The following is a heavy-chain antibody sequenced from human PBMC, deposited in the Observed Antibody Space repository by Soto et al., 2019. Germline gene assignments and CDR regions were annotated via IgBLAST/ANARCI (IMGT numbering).Heavy chain of an antibody. CDR3: ADHVPAATNYDYYDMDV. D-gene: IGHD2-2*01. J-gene: IGHJ6*02. V-gene: IGHV3-23*01. Sequence: EVQLLESGGGLVQPGGSLRLSCVASGFTFTYYSMSWVRQAPGKGLEWVSHISGSGDATYYADSVKGRFTISRDNFKNTLYLQMNSLRADDTAVYYWADHVPAATNYDYYDMDVRGQWTTVTVSS. CDR2: ISGSGDAT. CDR1: GFTFTYYS.